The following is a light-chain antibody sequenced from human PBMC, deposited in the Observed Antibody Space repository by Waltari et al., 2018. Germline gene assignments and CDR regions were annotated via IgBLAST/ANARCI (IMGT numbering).Light chain of an antibody. CDR1: NSDIGSYAL. CDR3: CSYATGVIVL. V-gene: IGLV2-23*02. J-gene: IGLJ3*02. CDR2: EVT. Sequence: QSALTQPASVSGSPGQSITISCTGTNSDIGSYALVSWYHQRPGKAPKLIIYEVTKRPSGVSDRFSGSKSASTASLTISGLQAEDEADYYCCSYATGVIVLFGGGTKVTVL.